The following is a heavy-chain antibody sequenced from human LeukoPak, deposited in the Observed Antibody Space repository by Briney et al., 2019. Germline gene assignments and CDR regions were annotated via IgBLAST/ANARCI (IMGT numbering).Heavy chain of an antibody. CDR2: ISNGGGTI. CDR1: GFTFTSYD. CDR3: VRDSYMFGSDY. Sequence: GGSLRLSCVISGFTFTSYDFNWVRQAPGKGLEWVSYISNGGGTIYYADSVKGRFTISRDNAKNSVFLQMNTLRAEDTAVYYCVRDSYMFGSDYWGQGTLVTVSS. V-gene: IGHV3-48*03. J-gene: IGHJ4*02. D-gene: IGHD3-10*02.